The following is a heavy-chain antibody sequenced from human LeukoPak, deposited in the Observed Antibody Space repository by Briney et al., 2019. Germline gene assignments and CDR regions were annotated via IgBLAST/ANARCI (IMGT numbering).Heavy chain of an antibody. Sequence: PTGGSLRLSCAASGFTFSNFWMHWVRQAPGKGLVWVALIYGDGSFTRYADSVKGRFTISRDNSKNTLYLQMNSLRAEDTAVYYCAKDGGLWVSAHWGDSWGRGTLVTVSS. CDR3: AKDGGLWVSAHWGDS. V-gene: IGHV3-74*01. D-gene: IGHD7-27*01. CDR1: GFTFSNFW. J-gene: IGHJ4*02. CDR2: IYGDGSFT.